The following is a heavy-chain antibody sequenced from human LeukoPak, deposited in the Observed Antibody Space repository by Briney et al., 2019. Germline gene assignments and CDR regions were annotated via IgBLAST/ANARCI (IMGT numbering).Heavy chain of an antibody. Sequence: GGSLRLSCAASGFTVSSNYRSWVRQAPGKGLEWVSVIYSGGSTYYADSVKGRFTISRDNSKNTLYLQMNSLRAEDTAVYYCARLYSSGWYYFDYWGQGTLVTVSS. D-gene: IGHD6-19*01. J-gene: IGHJ4*02. CDR1: GFTVSSNY. CDR3: ARLYSSGWYYFDY. V-gene: IGHV3-53*01. CDR2: IYSGGST.